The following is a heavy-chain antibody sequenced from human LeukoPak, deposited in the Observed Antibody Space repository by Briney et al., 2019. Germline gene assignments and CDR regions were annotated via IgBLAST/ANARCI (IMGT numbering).Heavy chain of an antibody. CDR3: ARSKGINYESSGYLDY. V-gene: IGHV4-59*08. CDR2: SDYSGIT. CDR1: GGSISGYY. J-gene: IGHJ4*02. D-gene: IGHD3-22*01. Sequence: SETLSLTCTVSGGSISGYYWSWIRQPAGKGLEWIGISDYSGITFYKSSLKSRVTISVDTSKNQFSLRLSSVTAADTAVYYCARSKGINYESSGYLDYWGQGTLVTVSS.